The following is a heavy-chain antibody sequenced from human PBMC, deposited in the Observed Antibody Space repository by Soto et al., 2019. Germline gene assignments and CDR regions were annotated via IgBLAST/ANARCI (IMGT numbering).Heavy chain of an antibody. D-gene: IGHD4-17*01. J-gene: IGHJ6*02. Sequence: QVQLQESGPGLVKPSETLSLTCTVSGGSISSYYWSWIRQPPGKGLEWIGYIYYSGSTNYNPSLKSRVTISVDTSKNQFSLKLSSVTAADTAVYYCARLHGDRFYYYGMDVWGQGTTVTVSS. V-gene: IGHV4-59*08. CDR2: IYYSGST. CDR1: GGSISSYY. CDR3: ARLHGDRFYYYGMDV.